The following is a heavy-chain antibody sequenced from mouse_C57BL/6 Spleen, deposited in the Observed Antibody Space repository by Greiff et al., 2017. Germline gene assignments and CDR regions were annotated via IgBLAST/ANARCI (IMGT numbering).Heavy chain of an antibody. J-gene: IGHJ4*01. V-gene: IGHV1-69*01. CDR3: ARADGSRGGYAMDD. CDR2: IDPSDSYT. Sequence: QVQLQQSGAELVMPGASVKLSCKASGYTFTSYWMHWVKQRPGQGLEWIGEIDPSDSYTNYNQKFTGKSTLTVDKSSRTAYMQLSSLTCEDSAVYYCARADGSRGGYAMDDWGQGTSVTVSS. CDR1: GYTFTSYW. D-gene: IGHD1-1*01.